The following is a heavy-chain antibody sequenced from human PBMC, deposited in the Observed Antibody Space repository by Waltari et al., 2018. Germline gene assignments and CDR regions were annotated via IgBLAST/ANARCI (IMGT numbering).Heavy chain of an antibody. CDR3: ARDLGGDGDY. CDR2: IYYSGST. CDR1: GFTFSNAW. J-gene: IGHJ4*02. D-gene: IGHD2-21*02. V-gene: IGHV4-38-2*02. Sequence: VQLVESGGGLVKPGGSLRLSCAASGFTFSNAWISWIRQPPGKGLEWIGSIYYSGSTYYNPSLKSRVTISVDTSKNQFSLKLSSVTAADTAVYYCARDLGGDGDYWGQGTLVTVSS.